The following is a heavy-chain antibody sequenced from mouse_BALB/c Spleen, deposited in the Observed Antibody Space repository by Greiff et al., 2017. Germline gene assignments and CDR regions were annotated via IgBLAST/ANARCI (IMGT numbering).Heavy chain of an antibody. V-gene: IGHV14-3*02. J-gene: IGHJ2*01. Sequence: VHVKQSGAELVKPGASVKLSCTASGFNIKDTYMHWVKQRPEQGLEWIGRIDPANGNTKYDPKFQGKATITADTSSNTAYLQLSSLTSEDTAVYYCARFHYYGSSYFDYWGQGTTLTVSS. CDR3: ARFHYYGSSYFDY. CDR1: GFNIKDTY. CDR2: IDPANGNT. D-gene: IGHD1-1*01.